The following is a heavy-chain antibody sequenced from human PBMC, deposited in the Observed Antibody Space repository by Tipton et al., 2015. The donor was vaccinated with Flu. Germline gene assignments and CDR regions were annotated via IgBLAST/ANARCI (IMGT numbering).Heavy chain of an antibody. CDR3: ARTNAFDI. CDR2: INGDGSST. Sequence: SLRLSCEASGFTFNWYWMHWVRQAPGKGLVWVSRINGDGSSTTYADSVKGRFTISRDNARDSLDLQMNSLTAEDTAVYYCARTNAFDIWGQGTLVTVSS. V-gene: IGHV3-74*01. CDR1: GFTFNWYW. J-gene: IGHJ3*02.